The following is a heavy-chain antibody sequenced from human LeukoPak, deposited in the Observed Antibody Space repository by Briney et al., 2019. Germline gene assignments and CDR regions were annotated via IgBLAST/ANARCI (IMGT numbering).Heavy chain of an antibody. J-gene: IGHJ5*02. CDR2: IIPIFGTA. Sequence: GASVKVSCKASGGTFSSYAISWVRQAPGQGLEWMGRIIPIFGTANYAQKFQGRVTITADESTSTAYMELSSLRSEDTAVYYCAGRLGRYNWNDAWFDPWGQGTLVTVSS. V-gene: IGHV1-69*13. CDR3: AGRLGRYNWNDAWFDP. CDR1: GGTFSSYA. D-gene: IGHD1-1*01.